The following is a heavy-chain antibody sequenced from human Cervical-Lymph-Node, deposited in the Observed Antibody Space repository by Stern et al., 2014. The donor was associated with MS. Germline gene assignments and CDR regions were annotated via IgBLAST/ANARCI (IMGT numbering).Heavy chain of an antibody. D-gene: IGHD1-26*01. CDR2: INEDGSTT. V-gene: IGHV3-74*01. J-gene: IGHJ4*02. CDR1: EFTFRTCW. CDR3: ARDLSGRDDS. Sequence: VQLVESGGGLVQPGGSLRLSCADSEFTFRTCWMHWVRQGPGKELMWVSRINEDGSTTNYADSVKGRFTISRDNGRNTLYLQMNSLRAEDTAVYYCARDLSGRDDSWGQGTLVTVSS.